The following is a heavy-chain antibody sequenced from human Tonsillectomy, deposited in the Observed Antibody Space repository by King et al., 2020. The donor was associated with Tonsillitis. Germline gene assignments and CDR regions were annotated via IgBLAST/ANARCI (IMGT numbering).Heavy chain of an antibody. J-gene: IGHJ5*02. D-gene: IGHD5-24*01. V-gene: IGHV1-2*02. CDR3: SRETWVYGS. Sequence: QLVQSGTEVKIPGASVTVSCKASGYTFTNYHIHWIRQAPGQGLEWMGWIDCNSGSTNYAQNLQGRVTLTRDTSTNTAYLDLRSLTSDDTAVYYCSRETWVYGSWGQGTLVTVSS. CDR1: GYTFTNYH. CDR2: IDCNSGST.